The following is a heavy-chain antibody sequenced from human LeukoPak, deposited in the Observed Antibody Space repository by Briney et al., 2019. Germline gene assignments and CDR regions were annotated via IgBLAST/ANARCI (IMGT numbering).Heavy chain of an antibody. CDR1: GFTFSSYG. CDR2: ISYDGSNK. CDR3: AKDMWDEDILTGYAFDI. V-gene: IGHV3-30*18. Sequence: PGGSLRLSCAASGFTFSSYGMHWVRQAPGKGLEWVAVISYDGSNKYYADSVKGRFTISRDNSKNTLYLQMNSLRAEDTALYYCAKDMWDEDILTGYAFDIWGQGTMVTVSS. J-gene: IGHJ3*02. D-gene: IGHD3-9*01.